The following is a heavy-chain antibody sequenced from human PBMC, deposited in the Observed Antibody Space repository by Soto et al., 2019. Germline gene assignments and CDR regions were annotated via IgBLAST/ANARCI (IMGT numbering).Heavy chain of an antibody. D-gene: IGHD3-10*01. CDR3: TRLGVRPVSNWFDP. CDR2: IRSKANSYAT. Sequence: GGSLRLSCAASGFTFSGSAMHWVRQASGKGLEWVGRIRSKANSYATAYAASVKGRFTISRDDSKNTAYLQMNSLKTEDTAVYYCTRLGVRPVSNWFDPWGQGTLVTVFS. CDR1: GFTFSGSA. J-gene: IGHJ5*02. V-gene: IGHV3-73*01.